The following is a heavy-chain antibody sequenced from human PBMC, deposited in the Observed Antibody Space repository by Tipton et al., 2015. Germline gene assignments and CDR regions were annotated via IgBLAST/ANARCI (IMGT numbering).Heavy chain of an antibody. D-gene: IGHD6-13*01. CDR3: ATEGISGSWYGSFDN. V-gene: IGHV3-33*01. CDR1: GFSFRSFG. CDR2: IWYDGRKK. J-gene: IGHJ4*02. Sequence: SLRLSCAASGFSFRSFGMHWVRQAPGRGLEWVSYIWYDGRKKFYGDPVKGRFTISRDRSKDTLYLEMNSLRAEDTAVYYCATEGISGSWYGSFDNWGQGTLVTVSS.